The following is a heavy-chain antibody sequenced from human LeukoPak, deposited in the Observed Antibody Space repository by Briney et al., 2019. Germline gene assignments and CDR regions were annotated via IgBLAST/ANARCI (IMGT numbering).Heavy chain of an antibody. D-gene: IGHD2-21*01. V-gene: IGHV1-46*01. Sequence: ASVKVSCKASGYTFTSYYMHWVRQAPGQGLEWMGIINPSGGSTSYAQKFQGRVTMTTDTSTSTAYMELRSLRSDDTAVYYCARAPAAYPNDYWGQGTLVTVSS. CDR3: ARAPAAYPNDY. J-gene: IGHJ4*02. CDR2: INPSGGST. CDR1: GYTFTSYY.